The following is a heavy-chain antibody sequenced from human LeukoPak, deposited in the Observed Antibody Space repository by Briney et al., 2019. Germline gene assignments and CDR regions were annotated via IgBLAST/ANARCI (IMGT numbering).Heavy chain of an antibody. J-gene: IGHJ4*02. CDR3: ARAGSSWSFDY. V-gene: IGHV4-59*02. CDR1: GDSVSSYY. D-gene: IGHD6-13*01. Sequence: SETLSLTCTVSGDSVSSYYWSWIRQPPGKGLEWIGYIYYIGNINYNPSLKSRATISVDTSKNQFSLKLSSVTAADTAVYYCARAGSSWSFDYWGQGALVTLSS. CDR2: IYYIGNI.